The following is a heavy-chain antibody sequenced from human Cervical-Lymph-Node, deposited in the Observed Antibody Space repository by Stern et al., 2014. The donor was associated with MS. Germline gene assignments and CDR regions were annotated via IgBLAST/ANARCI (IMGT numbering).Heavy chain of an antibody. V-gene: IGHV1-46*01. CDR2: ISPSGGHT. J-gene: IGHJ4*02. Sequence: VHLVESGAEVKKPGASVNVSCKASGYTFTTYYMHWVRQAPGQGLEWMGVISPSGGHTIYAQQFQGRVTITRDPSTSTVYMELSSLRSEDTATYYCARRASASSLDYWGQGTLVTVSS. D-gene: IGHD6-13*01. CDR1: GYTFTTYY. CDR3: ARRASASSLDY.